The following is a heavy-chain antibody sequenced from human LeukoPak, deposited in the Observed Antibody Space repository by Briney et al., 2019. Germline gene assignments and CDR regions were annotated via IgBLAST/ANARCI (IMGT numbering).Heavy chain of an antibody. D-gene: IGHD5-18*01. V-gene: IGHV4-34*01. CDR1: GGSFSGYY. CDR2: INHSGST. Sequence: SSETLSLTCAVYGGSFSGYYWSWIRQPPGKGLEWIGEINHSGSTNYNPSLKSRVTISVDTSKNQFSLKLSSVTAADTALYYCARVTADTDMVGGYNYYYGMDVWGQGTTVTVSS. J-gene: IGHJ6*02. CDR3: ARVTADTDMVGGYNYYYGMDV.